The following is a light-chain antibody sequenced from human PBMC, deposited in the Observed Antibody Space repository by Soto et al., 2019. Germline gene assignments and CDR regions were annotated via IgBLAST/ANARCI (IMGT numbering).Light chain of an antibody. Sequence: AIRMTQSPSSLSASTGDRVTITCRASQGISSYLAWYQQKPGKAPKLLISAASTLQSGVPSRLSGSGSGTNFTLTISCLQSEDFATYYCQQYYSYRPNTFGQGTKLEIK. CDR1: QGISSY. CDR3: QQYYSYRPNT. J-gene: IGKJ2*01. V-gene: IGKV1-8*01. CDR2: AAS.